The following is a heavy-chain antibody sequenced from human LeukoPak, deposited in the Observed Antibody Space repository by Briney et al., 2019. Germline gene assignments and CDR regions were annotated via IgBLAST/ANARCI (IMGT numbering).Heavy chain of an antibody. D-gene: IGHD5-12*01. Sequence: GGSLRLSCATSGFTFSSYEMNWVRQAPGKGLEWVSYISSSGFTIYYADSVKGRFTISRDNARNSLFLQMNSLRAEDTAVYYCARLGDKDVDIVATIEWGFDYWGQGALVTVSS. V-gene: IGHV3-48*03. CDR2: ISSSGFTI. J-gene: IGHJ4*02. CDR1: GFTFSSYE. CDR3: ARLGDKDVDIVATIEWGFDY.